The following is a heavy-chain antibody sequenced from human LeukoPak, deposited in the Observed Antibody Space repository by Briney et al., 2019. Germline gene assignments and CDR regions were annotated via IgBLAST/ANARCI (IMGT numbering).Heavy chain of an antibody. CDR3: ARDQWLAYYYHGMDV. CDR1: GFTFSTYA. CDR2: ITNNGSTI. J-gene: IGHJ6*02. D-gene: IGHD6-19*01. Sequence: GGSLRLSCAASGFTFSTYAMNWVRQAPGKGLEWVSYITNNGSTIYYADSVKGRFTMSRDKAENSLYLQMNSLRAEDTAIYYCARDQWLAYYYHGMDVWGQGATVTVSS. V-gene: IGHV3-48*03.